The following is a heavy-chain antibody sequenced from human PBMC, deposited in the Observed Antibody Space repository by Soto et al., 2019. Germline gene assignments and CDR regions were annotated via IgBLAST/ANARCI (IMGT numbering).Heavy chain of an antibody. Sequence: PSETLSLTCTVPGVSTSIHHWSWVRQPPGKGLEWIGYIYYSGNPNHNPSLKSRVTMSLDTSKNQFSLKLNSVTAADTAVYYCARRDWNDAFDVWGQGTMVTVSS. D-gene: IGHD1-1*01. J-gene: IGHJ3*01. CDR1: GVSTSIHH. CDR3: ARRDWNDAFDV. CDR2: IYYSGNP. V-gene: IGHV4-59*11.